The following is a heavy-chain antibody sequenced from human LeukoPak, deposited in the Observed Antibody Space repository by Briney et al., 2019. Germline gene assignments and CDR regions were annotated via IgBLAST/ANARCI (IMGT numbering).Heavy chain of an antibody. J-gene: IGHJ5*02. CDR1: GFTFSSYN. D-gene: IGHD3-3*01. V-gene: IGHV3-11*04. CDR2: ISSSGSTI. CDR3: ARVPVLRFLAFDP. Sequence: KSGGSLRLSCAASGFTFSSYNMSWIRQAPGKGLEWVSYISSSGSTIYYADSVKGRFTISRDNAKNSLYLQMNSLRAEDTAVYYCARVPVLRFLAFDPWGQGTLVTVSS.